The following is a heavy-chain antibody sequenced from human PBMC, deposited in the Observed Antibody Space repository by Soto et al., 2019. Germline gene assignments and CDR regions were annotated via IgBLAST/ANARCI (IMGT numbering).Heavy chain of an antibody. CDR2: IRSKANSYAT. CDR3: TRIQRGVVPAARDYHYYLDV. Sequence: EVQLVESGGGLVQPGGSLKLSCAASGFTFSGSAMHWVRQASGKGLEWVGRIRSKANSYATAYAASVKGRFTISRDDSKNTAYLQMYSLKTEDTAVYYCTRIQRGVVPAARDYHYYLDVWGKGTTVTVSS. D-gene: IGHD2-2*01. CDR1: GFTFSGSA. V-gene: IGHV3-73*01. J-gene: IGHJ6*03.